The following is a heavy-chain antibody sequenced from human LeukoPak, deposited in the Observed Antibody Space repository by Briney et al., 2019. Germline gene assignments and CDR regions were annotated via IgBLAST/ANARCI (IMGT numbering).Heavy chain of an antibody. J-gene: IGHJ5*02. CDR3: ARRDYYDSSGYFNWFDP. CDR2: IYYSGST. D-gene: IGHD3-22*01. Sequence: PSETLSLTCTVSGGSVSSGSYYWSWIRQPPGKELEWIGYIYYSGSTNYNPSLKSRVTISVDTSKNQFSLKLSSVTAADTAVYYCARRDYYDSSGYFNWFDPWGQGTLVTVSS. V-gene: IGHV4-61*01. CDR1: GGSVSSGSYY.